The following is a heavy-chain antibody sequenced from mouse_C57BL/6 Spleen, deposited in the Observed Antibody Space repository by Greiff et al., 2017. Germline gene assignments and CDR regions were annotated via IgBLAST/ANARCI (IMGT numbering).Heavy chain of an antibody. V-gene: IGHV5-4*01. J-gene: IGHJ1*03. CDR2: ISDGGSYT. Sequence: EVHLVESGGGLVKPGGSLKLSCAASGFTFSSYAMSWVRQTPEKRLEWVATISDGGSYTYYPDNVKGRFTISRDKAKNNLYLQMSHLKSEDTAMYYCARDPLYYGSSYVYFDVWGTGTTVTVSS. D-gene: IGHD1-1*01. CDR1: GFTFSSYA. CDR3: ARDPLYYGSSYVYFDV.